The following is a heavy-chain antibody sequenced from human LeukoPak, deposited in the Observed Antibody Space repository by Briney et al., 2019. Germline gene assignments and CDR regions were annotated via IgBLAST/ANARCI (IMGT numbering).Heavy chain of an antibody. V-gene: IGHV1-18*01. CDR2: ISADIGHT. D-gene: IGHD3-10*01. CDR3: ARLISAGPEGYFDY. CDR1: GYTFSSYG. J-gene: IGHJ4*02. Sequence: ASVKVSCKASGYTFSSYGITWVRQAPGQGLEWMGWISADIGHTNYVEKLQARVTMTTDRSTNTAYMELRSLRSDDTAVYYCARLISAGPEGYFDYWGQGTLVTVSS.